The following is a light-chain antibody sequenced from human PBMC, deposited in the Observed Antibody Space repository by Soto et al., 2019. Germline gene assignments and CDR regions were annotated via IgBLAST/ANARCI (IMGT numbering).Light chain of an antibody. CDR1: SSNIGSNA. V-gene: IGLV1-44*01. J-gene: IGLJ2*01. CDR3: AAWDDSLNGHVV. CDR2: SNN. Sequence: QSVLTQPPSASETPGQRVTISCSGSSSNIGSNAVNWYQQLPGTAPKLLIYSNNQRPSGVPDRFSGSKSGTSASLAISGLQSEDEAYYYCAAWDDSLNGHVVFGGGTKLTVL.